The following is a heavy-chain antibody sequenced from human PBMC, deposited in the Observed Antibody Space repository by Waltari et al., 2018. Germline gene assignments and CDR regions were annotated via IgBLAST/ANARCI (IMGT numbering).Heavy chain of an antibody. CDR2: LKSKAECGTT. CDR1: GFTFANAW. J-gene: IGHJ4*02. Sequence: EVQLVESGGGLVKPGDSLRLSCVASGFTFANAWINWVRQAPGQGLEWVGRLKSKAECGTTDYAATRKGRFAISRDDSKDKAYLQMNSLKTEDTAMYFCTTEGGRTWPMYWGQGTLVTVSS. V-gene: IGHV3-15*01. D-gene: IGHD2-2*01. CDR3: TTEGGRTWPMY.